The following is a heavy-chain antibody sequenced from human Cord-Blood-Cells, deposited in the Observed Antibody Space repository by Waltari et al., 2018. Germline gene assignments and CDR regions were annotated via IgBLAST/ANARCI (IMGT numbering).Heavy chain of an antibody. Sequence: QLQLQESGPGLVKPSETLSLTCPVSGGSISSSSYYWGWIRQPPGKGLEWIGSIYYSGSTYYNPSLKSRVTISVDTSKNQFSLKLSSVTAADTAVYYCARRGSSSWFDYWGQGTLVTVSS. J-gene: IGHJ4*02. CDR3: ARRGSSSWFDY. V-gene: IGHV4-39*07. CDR2: IYYSGST. CDR1: GGSISSSSYY. D-gene: IGHD6-13*01.